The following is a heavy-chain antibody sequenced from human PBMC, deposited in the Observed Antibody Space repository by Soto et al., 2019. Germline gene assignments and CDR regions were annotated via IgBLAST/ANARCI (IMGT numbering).Heavy chain of an antibody. J-gene: IGHJ4*02. CDR3: ARAGYDCSPTNSYLIHY. Sequence: ASVKVSCKASGYTFTTYAMHWVRQAPGQRLEWMGWINAGNGKTKYSQKFQGRVTITRDTSATTVYMELSSLRSEDTAVYYCARAGYDCSPTNSYLIHYCGQGTLATVS. D-gene: IGHD2-2*01. CDR2: INAGNGKT. V-gene: IGHV1-3*01. CDR1: GYTFTTYA.